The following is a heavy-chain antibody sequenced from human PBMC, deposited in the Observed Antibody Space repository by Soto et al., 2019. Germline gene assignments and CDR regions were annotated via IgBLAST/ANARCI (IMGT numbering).Heavy chain of an antibody. CDR1: GDTFSFYS. Sequence: QVQLVQSGAEVKRPGSSVKVSCKASGDTFSFYSINWVRQAPGLGLEWMGRVNPILSMSNYAQRFQGRVTMTAEKSTSTAYMELSGLRSEDTAMYSGASSYGSGYRAFDYWGQGALVTVYS. D-gene: IGHD3-10*01. J-gene: IGHJ4*02. CDR2: VNPILSMS. V-gene: IGHV1-69*04. CDR3: ASSYGSGYRAFDY.